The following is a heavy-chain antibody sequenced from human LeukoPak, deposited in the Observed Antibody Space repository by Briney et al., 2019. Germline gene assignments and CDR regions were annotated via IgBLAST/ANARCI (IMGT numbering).Heavy chain of an antibody. V-gene: IGHV4-59*01. CDR2: IYYSGST. Sequence: SETLSLTCTVSGGSISSYYWSWIRQPPGKGLEWIGYIYYSGSTNYNPSLKSRVTISVDTSKNQFSLKLSSVTAADTAVYYCARSNTAMVTVDYCGQGTQVTVSS. D-gene: IGHD5-18*01. J-gene: IGHJ4*02. CDR1: GGSISSYY. CDR3: ARSNTAMVTVDY.